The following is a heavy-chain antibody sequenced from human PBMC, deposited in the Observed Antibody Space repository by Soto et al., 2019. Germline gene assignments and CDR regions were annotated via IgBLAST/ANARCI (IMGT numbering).Heavy chain of an antibody. CDR1: GFTFSGSA. Sequence: EVQLVESGGGLVQPGGSLKLSCAASGFTFSGSAMHWVRQASGKGLEWIGRIRSKPNSYATEYAASVKGRFTISRDDSKNTTYLQMNSLKTEDTAVYYCTSQQQLAPGYWGQGTLVTVSS. CDR2: IRSKPNSYAT. D-gene: IGHD6-13*01. V-gene: IGHV3-73*01. CDR3: TSQQQLAPGY. J-gene: IGHJ4*02.